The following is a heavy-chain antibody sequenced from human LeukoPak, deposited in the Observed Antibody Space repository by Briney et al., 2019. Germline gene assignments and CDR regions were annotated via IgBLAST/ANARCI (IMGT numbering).Heavy chain of an antibody. D-gene: IGHD6-19*01. CDR3: ARDSLLRGWYFAASYYVDV. CDR2: ISSSGSTI. Sequence: GGSLRLSCAASGFTFSDYYMSWIRQAPGKGLEWVSYISSSGSTIYYADSVRGRFTISRDNAKNSLYLQMNSLRAEDTAVYYCARDSLLRGWYFAASYYVDVWGKGTAVTVSS. J-gene: IGHJ6*03. CDR1: GFTFSDYY. V-gene: IGHV3-11*01.